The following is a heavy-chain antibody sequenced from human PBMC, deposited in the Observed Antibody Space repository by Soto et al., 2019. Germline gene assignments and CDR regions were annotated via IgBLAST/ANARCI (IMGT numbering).Heavy chain of an antibody. D-gene: IGHD6-6*01. CDR1: GYTFTSYD. Sequence: QVQLVQSGAEVKKPGASVKVSCKASGYTFTSYDINWVRQATGQGLEWMGWMNPNSGNTGYAQKFQGRVTMTRSTSISTAYMELSSLRSEDTAVYYCARGGASIAARRGSDYYYYGMDVWGQGTTVTVSS. CDR3: ARGGASIAARRGSDYYYYGMDV. J-gene: IGHJ6*02. V-gene: IGHV1-8*01. CDR2: MNPNSGNT.